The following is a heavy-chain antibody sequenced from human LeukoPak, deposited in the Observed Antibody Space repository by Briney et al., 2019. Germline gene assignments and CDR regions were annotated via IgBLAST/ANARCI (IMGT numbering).Heavy chain of an antibody. CDR1: GYTFTAYF. CDR2: INPHSGGR. D-gene: IGHD2-2*01. Sequence: GASVKVSCKASGYTFTAYFMHWVRQAPGQGLEWMGWINPHSGGRNYAQKFQGWVTMTRDTSISTAYMELSRLRSDDTAAYYCARGDRYCISTNCSPDYWGQGTLVTVSS. CDR3: ARGDRYCISTNCSPDY. J-gene: IGHJ4*02. V-gene: IGHV1-2*04.